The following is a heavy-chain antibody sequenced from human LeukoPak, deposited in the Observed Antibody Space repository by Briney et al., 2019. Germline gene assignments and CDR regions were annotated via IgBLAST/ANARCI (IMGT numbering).Heavy chain of an antibody. V-gene: IGHV3-30-3*01. CDR2: ISYDGSEK. CDR3: ARDWYYYDSSGYPDY. CDR1: GFTFSSYP. D-gene: IGHD3-22*01. J-gene: IGHJ4*01. Sequence: PGGSLRLSCAASGFTFSSYPMHWVRQAPGKGLEWVAVISYDGSEKHYADPVKGRFTISRDNSKNTLYLQMNGLRAEDTAVYYCARDWYYYDSSGYPDYWGQEPWSPSPQ.